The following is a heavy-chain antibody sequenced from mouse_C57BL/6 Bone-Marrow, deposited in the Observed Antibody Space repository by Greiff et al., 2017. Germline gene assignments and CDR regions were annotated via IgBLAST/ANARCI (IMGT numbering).Heavy chain of an antibody. CDR2: ISSGSSTI. J-gene: IGHJ4*01. V-gene: IGHV5-17*01. CDR1: GFTFSDYG. D-gene: IGHD1-1*02. Sequence: EVQLVESGGGLVKPGGSLKLSCAASGFTFSDYGMHWVRQAPEKGLEWVAYISSGSSTIYYADTVKGRFTISRDNAKNTLFLQMTSLRSEDTAMYYCEKGTGNAMDYWGQGTSVTVSS. CDR3: EKGTGNAMDY.